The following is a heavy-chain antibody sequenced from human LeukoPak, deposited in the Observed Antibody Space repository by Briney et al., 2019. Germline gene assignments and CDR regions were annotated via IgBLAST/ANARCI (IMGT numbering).Heavy chain of an antibody. D-gene: IGHD1-14*01. J-gene: IGHJ6*02. CDR3: ARRGRYYYYGMDV. CDR1: GGSISSSSYY. CDR2: IYYSGNT. V-gene: IGHV4-39*02. Sequence: SETLSLTCTVSGGSISSSSYYWGWIRQPPGKGLEWIGSIYYSGNTYYNPSLRSRVSISVDTSKNHFSLKLTSVTAADAAVYYCARRGRYYYYGMDVWGQGTTVTVSS.